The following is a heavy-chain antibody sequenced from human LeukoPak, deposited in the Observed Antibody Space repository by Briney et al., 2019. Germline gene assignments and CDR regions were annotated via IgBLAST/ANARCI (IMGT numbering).Heavy chain of an antibody. J-gene: IGHJ4*02. V-gene: IGHV3-23*01. CDR1: GFTFSSYA. CDR3: AKRKYSSGGIFDY. Sequence: PGGSLRLSCAASGFTFSSYAMSWVRQAPGKGVEWVSEISGSGDNTYYVDSVKGRFTISRDNSKNTLYLQMNSLRAEDTAVYYCAKRKYSSGGIFDYWGQGTLVTVSS. D-gene: IGHD6-19*01. CDR2: ISGSGDNT.